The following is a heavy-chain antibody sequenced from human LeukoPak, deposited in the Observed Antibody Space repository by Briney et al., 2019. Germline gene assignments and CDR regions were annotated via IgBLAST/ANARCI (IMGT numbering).Heavy chain of an antibody. CDR3: ARDQEGMAGTGEGFDY. CDR2: IIPIFGSA. D-gene: IGHD3-10*01. Sequence: SVKVSCKASGGTFSSYAISWVRQAPGQGLEWMGGIIPIFGSANYAQKFQGRVTITADESTSTAYMELSSLRSEDTAVYYCARDQEGMAGTGEGFDYWGQGTLVTVSS. CDR1: GGTFSSYA. J-gene: IGHJ4*02. V-gene: IGHV1-69*13.